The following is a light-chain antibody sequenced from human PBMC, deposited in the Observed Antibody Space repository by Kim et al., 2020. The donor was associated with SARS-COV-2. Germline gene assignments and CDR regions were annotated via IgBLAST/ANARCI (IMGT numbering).Light chain of an antibody. J-gene: IGLJ2*01. V-gene: IGLV1-40*01. Sequence: GQTLTISCTGSRSNIGADYDVPWYQHLPGTAPKLLIYGNKNRPSGVPDRFSGSKSGTSASLAITGLQAEDEATYYCQSYDNSLSVVFGGGTQLTVL. CDR1: RSNIGADYD. CDR3: QSYDNSLSVV. CDR2: GNK.